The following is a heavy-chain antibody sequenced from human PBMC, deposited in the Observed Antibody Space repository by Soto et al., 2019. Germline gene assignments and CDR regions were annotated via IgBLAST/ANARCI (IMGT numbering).Heavy chain of an antibody. Sequence: LRLSCAASGFGLSDYYMTWIRRAPGQGMEWVSYISSRSGNIFYADSVKGRFTLSRDNAKNSLYLQMNSLRAEDTAVYYCARDIDGDHDYWGQGTLVTVSS. J-gene: IGHJ4*02. D-gene: IGHD4-17*01. CDR3: ARDIDGDHDY. CDR2: ISSRSGNI. V-gene: IGHV3-11*04. CDR1: GFGLSDYY.